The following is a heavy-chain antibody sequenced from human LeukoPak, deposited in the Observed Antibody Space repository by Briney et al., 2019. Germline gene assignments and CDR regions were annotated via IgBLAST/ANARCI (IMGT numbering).Heavy chain of an antibody. CDR2: ISYDGSNK. Sequence: PGGSLRLSCAASGFTFSSYAMHWVRQAPGKGLEWVAVISYDGSNKYYADSVKGRFTISRDNSKNTLFLQMNSLRAEDTAVYYCASEYSSGWSTLYYYYGMDVWGQGTTVTVSS. V-gene: IGHV3-30-3*01. CDR3: ASEYSSGWSTLYYYYGMDV. J-gene: IGHJ6*02. D-gene: IGHD6-19*01. CDR1: GFTFSSYA.